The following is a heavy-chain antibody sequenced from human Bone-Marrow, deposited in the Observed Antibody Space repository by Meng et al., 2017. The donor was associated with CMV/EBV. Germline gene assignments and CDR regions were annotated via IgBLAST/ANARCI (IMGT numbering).Heavy chain of an antibody. Sequence: GESLKISCAASGFTVSSNYMSWVRQAPGKGLEWVSVIYSGGSTYYADSVKGRFTISRDNAKNSLYLQMNSLRAEDTAVYYCARDRRPSWVYYYDSSGSNWFDPWGQGTLVTVSS. CDR2: IYSGGST. CDR3: ARDRRPSWVYYYDSSGSNWFDP. J-gene: IGHJ5*02. V-gene: IGHV3-53*01. D-gene: IGHD3-22*01. CDR1: GFTVSSNY.